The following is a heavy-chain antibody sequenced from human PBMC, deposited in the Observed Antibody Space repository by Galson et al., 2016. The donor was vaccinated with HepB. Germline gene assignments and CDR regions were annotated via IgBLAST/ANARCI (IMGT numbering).Heavy chain of an antibody. D-gene: IGHD5-12*01. CDR2: ISSSGGTI. V-gene: IGHV3-11*04. CDR1: GFTFSDCY. J-gene: IGHJ4*02. CDR3: VREERGNSGYDYFDS. Sequence: SLRLSCAVSGFTFSDCYMSWIRQAPGKGLEWVSYISSSGGTIHYSDSVEGRFTVSRDNAQNSLHLHMNSLRPEDTAVYYCVREERGNSGYDYFDSWGQGTLVTVSS.